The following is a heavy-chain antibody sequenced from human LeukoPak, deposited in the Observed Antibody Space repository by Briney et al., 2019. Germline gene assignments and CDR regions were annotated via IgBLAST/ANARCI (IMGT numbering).Heavy chain of an antibody. CDR2: ISFDGSHK. Sequence: GGSLRLSCTASGFSFSNYGMHWVRQAPGKGLEWVAVISFDGSHKYCADSVKGRFTISRDNSKNTLYLQMNTLRAEDTALYYCARKDFSGWLIEHWGQGTLV. V-gene: IGHV3-30*03. D-gene: IGHD6-19*01. CDR3: ARKDFSGWLIEH. CDR1: GFSFSNYG. J-gene: IGHJ4*02.